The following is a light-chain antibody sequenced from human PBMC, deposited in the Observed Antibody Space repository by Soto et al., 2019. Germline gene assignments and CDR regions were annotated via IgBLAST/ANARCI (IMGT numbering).Light chain of an antibody. Sequence: EIVLTQSPGTLSLSPGERATLSCRASQSVSSNLAWYQQKPGQAPRLLIYDASNRATGIPARFSGSGSGTDFTLTISSLQPDDFATYYCQHYNSYSEAFGQGTKVDIK. CDR2: DAS. J-gene: IGKJ1*01. CDR1: QSVSSN. V-gene: IGKV3-11*01. CDR3: QHYNSYSEA.